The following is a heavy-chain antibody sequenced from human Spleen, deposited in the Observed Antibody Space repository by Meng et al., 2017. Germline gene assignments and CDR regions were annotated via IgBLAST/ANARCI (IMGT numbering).Heavy chain of an antibody. CDR3: ARGSVGGDFDP. CDR2: ISTYNGNT. J-gene: IGHJ5*02. D-gene: IGHD2-2*01. CDR1: GYTFTSYA. Sequence: QVRLVQSGFELKKPGASVKVSCKASGYTFTSYAMNWVRQAPGQGLEWMGWISTYNGNTNYAQKFQDRVTMTTDRSTSTAYMELRSLKSDDTAVYYCARGSVGGDFDPWGQGTLVTVSS. V-gene: IGHV1-18*01.